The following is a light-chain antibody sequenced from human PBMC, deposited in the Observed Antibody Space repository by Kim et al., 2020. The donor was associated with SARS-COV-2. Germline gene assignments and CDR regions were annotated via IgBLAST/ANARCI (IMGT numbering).Light chain of an antibody. CDR3: QQYNNWPPFT. V-gene: IGKV3-15*01. Sequence: EIVMTQSPTTLSVYPGERVTLSCRASQSVNSNLSWYQQTPGQAPRLLIYGASTRATDIPARFSGSGSGTEFTLTISSLQSEDLAVYYCQQYNNWPPFTFCQGTKLEIK. CDR1: QSVNSN. J-gene: IGKJ2*01. CDR2: GAS.